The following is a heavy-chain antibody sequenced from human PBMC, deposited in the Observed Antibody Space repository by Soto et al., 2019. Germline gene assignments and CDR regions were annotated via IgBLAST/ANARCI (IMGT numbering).Heavy chain of an antibody. Sequence: GSLSLSCAASGFTFSNYWMHWVRQVPGKGLLWVSLINKGGSSTTYADSVKGRFTISRDNARNTVYLQMNSLRAEDTAVYYCARLYLAATITSLDYWGQGTLVTVSS. CDR1: GFTFSNYW. CDR3: ARLYLAATITSLDY. CDR2: INKGGSST. J-gene: IGHJ4*02. V-gene: IGHV3-74*01. D-gene: IGHD5-12*01.